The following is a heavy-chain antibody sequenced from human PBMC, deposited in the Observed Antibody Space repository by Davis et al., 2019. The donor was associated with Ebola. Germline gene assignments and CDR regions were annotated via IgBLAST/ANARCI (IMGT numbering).Heavy chain of an antibody. Sequence: GGSLRLSCAASGFTFSSYSMNWVRQAPGKGLEWVSSISSSSSYIYYADSVQGRFTISRDNAKNSLYLQMNSLRAEDTAVYYCAKARGPILEWLYDYWGQGTLVTVSS. D-gene: IGHD3-3*01. CDR3: AKARGPILEWLYDY. CDR2: ISSSSSYI. V-gene: IGHV3-21*04. CDR1: GFTFSSYS. J-gene: IGHJ4*02.